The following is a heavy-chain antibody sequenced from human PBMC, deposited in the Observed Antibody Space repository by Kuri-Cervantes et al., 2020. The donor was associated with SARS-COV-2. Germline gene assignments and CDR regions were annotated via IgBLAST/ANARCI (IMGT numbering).Heavy chain of an antibody. V-gene: IGHV1-3*01. D-gene: IGHD6-6*01. CDR1: GYTFTSYG. J-gene: IGHJ4*02. Sequence: ASVKVSCKASGYTFTSYGISWVRQAPGQRLEWMGWINAGNGNTKYSQKLQGRVTITRDTSASTAYMELSSLRSEDTAVYYCARDHFIAAERYFDYWGQGTLVTVSS. CDR3: ARDHFIAAERYFDY. CDR2: INAGNGNT.